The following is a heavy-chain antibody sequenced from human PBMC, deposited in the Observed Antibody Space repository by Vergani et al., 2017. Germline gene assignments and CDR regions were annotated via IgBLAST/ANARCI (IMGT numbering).Heavy chain of an antibody. CDR3: ARGALWWLRQIAS. CDR2: IYDSGDT. Sequence: QVQLQESGPGLVKPSETLSLTCSVSGDSMNTYYWTWIRQPPGKGLEWIGYIYDSGDTKYNHSLKSRVTMSLDTSKNQSSLNLYSVTAADTAVYYCARGALWWLRQIASWGQGTMVTVPS. V-gene: IGHV4-59*01. J-gene: IGHJ4*02. D-gene: IGHD2-21*01. CDR1: GDSMNTYY.